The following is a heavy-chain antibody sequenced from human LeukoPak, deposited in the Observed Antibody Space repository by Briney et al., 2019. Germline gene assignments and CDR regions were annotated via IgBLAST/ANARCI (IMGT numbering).Heavy chain of an antibody. CDR2: IYYSGST. Sequence: SETLSLTCTVSGGSVSSGSYCWSWIRQPPGKGLEWIGYIYYSGSTNYNPSLKSRVTISVDTSKNQFSLKLSSVTAADTAVYYCARSPVLSPYYYGSGSYYGALDYWGQGTLVAVSS. CDR1: GGSVSSGSYC. D-gene: IGHD3-10*01. V-gene: IGHV4-61*01. CDR3: ARSPVLSPYYYGSGSYYGALDY. J-gene: IGHJ4*02.